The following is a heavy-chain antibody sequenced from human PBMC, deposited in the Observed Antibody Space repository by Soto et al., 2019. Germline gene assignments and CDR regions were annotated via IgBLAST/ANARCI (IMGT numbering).Heavy chain of an antibody. Sequence: HLQLQESGPGLVNPSETLSLTCTVSGGSISSSDYYWNWIRQPPGKGLEWIGSIHYSGRTYYNPSLKSRVTISVDTSKNQFSLTVTSVTAADTAAYYCARCKAYTSGGFDPWGQGTLVTVSS. CDR2: IHYSGRT. CDR3: ARCKAYTSGGFDP. V-gene: IGHV4-39*01. D-gene: IGHD6-25*01. J-gene: IGHJ5*02. CDR1: GGSISSSDYY.